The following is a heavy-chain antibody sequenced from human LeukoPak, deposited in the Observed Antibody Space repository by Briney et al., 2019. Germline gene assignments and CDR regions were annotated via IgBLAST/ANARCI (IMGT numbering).Heavy chain of an antibody. V-gene: IGHV3-33*08. CDR3: ARGVDYYENSGTIDY. Sequence: PGGSLRLSCAASGFTFSSYAMHWVRQAPGKGLEWVAIIWYDGSNKKYEDSVKGRFTISRDNSKNTLYLQMNSLRAEDTAVYYCARGVDYYENSGTIDYWGQGTLVTVPS. D-gene: IGHD3-22*01. J-gene: IGHJ4*02. CDR2: IWYDGSNK. CDR1: GFTFSSYA.